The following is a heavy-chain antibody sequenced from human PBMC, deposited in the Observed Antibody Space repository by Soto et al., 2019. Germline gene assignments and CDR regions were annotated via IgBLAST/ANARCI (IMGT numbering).Heavy chain of an antibody. J-gene: IGHJ5*02. V-gene: IGHV1-8*01. D-gene: IGHD3-3*01. CDR1: GYTFTSYD. Sequence: ASVKVSCKASGYTFTSYDINWVRQATGQGLEWMGWMNPNSGNTGYAQKFQGRVTMTRNTSISTAYMELSSLRSEDTAVYYCARASYDFWSGYQSYWFGPWGQGTLVTVSS. CDR3: ARASYDFWSGYQSYWFGP. CDR2: MNPNSGNT.